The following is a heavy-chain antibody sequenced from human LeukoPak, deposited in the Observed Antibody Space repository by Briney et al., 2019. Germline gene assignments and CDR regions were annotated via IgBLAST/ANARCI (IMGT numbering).Heavy chain of an antibody. CDR3: ARDDTWNDKPFDL. CDR2: ISTISAQI. D-gene: IGHD1-20*01. Sequence: SLRLSCTASGFTFSFYMMNWVRKAPGKGLEWVSSISTISAQIYYTDSLKGRCTVSRHNSQSALFLQMNNQTAEDTAVYYCARDDTWNDKPFDLWGQGTLV. J-gene: IGHJ4*02. V-gene: IGHV3-21*01. CDR1: GFTFSFYM.